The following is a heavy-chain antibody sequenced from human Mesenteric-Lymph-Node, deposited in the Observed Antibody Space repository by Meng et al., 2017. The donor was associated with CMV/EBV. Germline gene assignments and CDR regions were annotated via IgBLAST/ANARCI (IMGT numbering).Heavy chain of an antibody. J-gene: IGHJ4*02. V-gene: IGHV1-69*01. CDR3: AREVLLWFGELGH. D-gene: IGHD3-10*01. CDR1: GGTFSNHA. Sequence: KSSGGTFSNHAFSWMRQATGQGLEWMGGIIPIFGPENYAQTLKDRVTITADESTTTVYMELSSLRSDDTAVYYCAREVLLWFGELGHWGQGTLVTVSS. CDR2: IIPIFGPE.